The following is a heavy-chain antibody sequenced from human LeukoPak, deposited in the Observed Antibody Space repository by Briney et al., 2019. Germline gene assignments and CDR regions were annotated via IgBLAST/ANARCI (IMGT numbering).Heavy chain of an antibody. V-gene: IGHV3-7*01. J-gene: IGHJ4*02. D-gene: IGHD2-21*02. CDR1: GFDFSNYW. CDR2: INQDGSEN. CDR3: ARDAGGDGSSYFDH. Sequence: PGGSLRLSCAASGFDFSNYWMTWIRQAPGKGLEYVANINQDGSENYYVDSVKGRFSISRDNTKNSLYLQMNGLRTEDTAVYYCARDAGGDGSSYFDHWGQGTLLTVSS.